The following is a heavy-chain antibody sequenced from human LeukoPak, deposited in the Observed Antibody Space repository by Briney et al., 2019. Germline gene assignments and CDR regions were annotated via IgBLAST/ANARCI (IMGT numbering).Heavy chain of an antibody. CDR1: GGTFSSYA. Sequence: EASVKVSCKASGGTFSSYAISWVRQAPGQGLEWMGGIIPIFGTANYAQKFQGRVTITADESTSTAYMELSSLRSEDTAVYYCARDSIAVAGTSQRAFDIWGQGTMVTVSS. V-gene: IGHV1-69*01. CDR3: ARDSIAVAGTSQRAFDI. D-gene: IGHD6-19*01. CDR2: IIPIFGTA. J-gene: IGHJ3*02.